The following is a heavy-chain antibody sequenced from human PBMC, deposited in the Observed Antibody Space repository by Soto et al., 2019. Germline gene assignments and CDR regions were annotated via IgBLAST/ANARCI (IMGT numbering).Heavy chain of an antibody. D-gene: IGHD6-6*01. CDR3: AKDMGGGARYYYYGMDV. Sequence: QVQLVESGGGVVQPGRSLRLSCAASGFTFSSYGMHWVRQAPGKGLEWVAVISYDGSNKYYADSVKGRFTISRDNSKNTLYVQMNSLRAEDTAVYYCAKDMGGGARYYYYGMDVWGQGTTVTDSS. J-gene: IGHJ6*02. CDR2: ISYDGSNK. CDR1: GFTFSSYG. V-gene: IGHV3-30*18.